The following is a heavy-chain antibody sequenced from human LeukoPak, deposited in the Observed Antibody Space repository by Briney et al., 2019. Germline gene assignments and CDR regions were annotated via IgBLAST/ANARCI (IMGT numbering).Heavy chain of an antibody. CDR1: GGSISSSSYY. J-gene: IGHJ4*02. CDR3: ARGRSIAARRFDY. Sequence: SETLSLTCTVSGGSISSSSYYWGWIRQPPGKGLEWIGSIYYSGSTYYNPSLKSRVTISVDTSKNQFSLKLSSVTAADTAVYYCARGRSIAARRFDYWGQGTLVTVSS. V-gene: IGHV4-39*07. D-gene: IGHD6-6*01. CDR2: IYYSGST.